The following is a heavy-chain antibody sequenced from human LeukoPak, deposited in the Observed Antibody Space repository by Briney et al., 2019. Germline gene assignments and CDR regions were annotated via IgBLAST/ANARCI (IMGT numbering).Heavy chain of an antibody. D-gene: IGHD2-2*01. Sequence: GGSLRLSCAASGFTFSSYSMNWVRQAPGKGLEGVSSISSSSSYIYYADSVKGRFTISRDNAKNSLYLQMNSLRAEDTAVYYCARELGYCSSTGCYGYYYGMDVWGQGTTVTVSS. CDR2: ISSSSSYI. J-gene: IGHJ6*02. CDR3: ARELGYCSSTGCYGYYYGMDV. CDR1: GFTFSSYS. V-gene: IGHV3-21*01.